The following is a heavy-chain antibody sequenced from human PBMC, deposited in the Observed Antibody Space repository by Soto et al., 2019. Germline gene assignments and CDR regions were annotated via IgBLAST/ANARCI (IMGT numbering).Heavy chain of an antibody. J-gene: IGHJ6*02. CDR2: ISYDGSNK. Sequence: GSLRLSCAASGXTFSSYGMHWVRQAPGKGLELVAFISYDGSNKYYADSVKGRFTISRDNSKNTLYLQMNSLRAEETAVYYCAKDLRGAARDYYGMDVWGQGTTGTVSS. CDR3: AKDLRGAARDYYGMDV. D-gene: IGHD6-6*01. V-gene: IGHV3-30*18. CDR1: GXTFSSYG.